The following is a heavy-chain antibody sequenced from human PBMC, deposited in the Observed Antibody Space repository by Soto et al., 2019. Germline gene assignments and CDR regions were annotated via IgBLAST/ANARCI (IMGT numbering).Heavy chain of an antibody. CDR3: ARHRRGSYYYGLDV. CDR2: MNPNSGNT. D-gene: IGHD3-10*01. J-gene: IGHJ6*02. V-gene: IGHV1-8*01. CDR1: GYTFTSYD. Sequence: QVQLVQSGDEVKKPGASVKVSCKASGYTFTSYDINWVRQATGQGLEWMGWMNPNSGNTGYAQKFQGRVTMTRNTSIITAYMELSSLRSEDTAVYYCARHRRGSYYYGLDVWGQGTAVTVSS.